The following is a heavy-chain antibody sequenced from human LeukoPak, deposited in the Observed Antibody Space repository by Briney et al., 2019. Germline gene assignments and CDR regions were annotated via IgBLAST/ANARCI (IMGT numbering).Heavy chain of an antibody. V-gene: IGHV3-33*06. Sequence: PGESLRLSCAASGFTFSSHGKHWVRQAPGKGREWVAVIWYDGSNKYYAASVKGRFTISRDNSKYTLYLQMNSLRAEDTAVYYCAKDNAPFGVVRGSGYWGQGTLVTVSS. D-gene: IGHD3-3*01. CDR3: AKDNAPFGVVRGSGY. CDR2: IWYDGSNK. J-gene: IGHJ4*02. CDR1: GFTFSSHG.